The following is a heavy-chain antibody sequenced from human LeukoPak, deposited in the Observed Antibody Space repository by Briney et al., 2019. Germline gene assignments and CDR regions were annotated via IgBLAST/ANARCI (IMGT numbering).Heavy chain of an antibody. V-gene: IGHV4-39*07. CDR3: AREWAVAGLN. CDR2: IYYSGST. Sequence: SETLSLTCTVSGGPISSSSYYWGWIRQPPGKGLEWIGSIYYSGSTYYNPSLKSRVTISVDTSKNQFSLKLSSVTAADTAVYYCAREWAVAGLNWGQGTLDTVSS. D-gene: IGHD6-19*01. CDR1: GGPISSSSYY. J-gene: IGHJ4*02.